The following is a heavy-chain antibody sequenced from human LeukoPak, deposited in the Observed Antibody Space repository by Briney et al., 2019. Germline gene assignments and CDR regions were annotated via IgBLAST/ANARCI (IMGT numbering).Heavy chain of an antibody. V-gene: IGHV4-4*02. CDR3: ASVREYGSGSYPGD. CDR2: ICHSGST. D-gene: IGHD3-10*01. Sequence: PSGTLSLTCAVSGGSISSSNRWSWVRQPPGKGLGWFGVICHSGSTNYNPSLKSRVTISVDKSKNQFSLKLSSVTAAETAVYSCASVREYGSGSYPGDWGQGALVTVSS. J-gene: IGHJ4*02. CDR1: GGSISSSNR.